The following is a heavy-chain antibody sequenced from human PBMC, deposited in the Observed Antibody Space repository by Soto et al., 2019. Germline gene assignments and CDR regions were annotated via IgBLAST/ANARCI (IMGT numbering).Heavy chain of an antibody. Sequence: EVQLLESGGGLVQPGGSLRLSCAASGFTFSNYVMSWVRQAPGKGLEWVSAVSGTGGSTYYADSVKGRFTISRDNSKNTLDLQMNSLRAEDTALYYCAKSTRGDGYKNAFDIWGQGTMVTVSS. CDR2: VSGTGGST. J-gene: IGHJ3*02. D-gene: IGHD5-12*01. CDR3: AKSTRGDGYKNAFDI. CDR1: GFTFSNYV. V-gene: IGHV3-23*01.